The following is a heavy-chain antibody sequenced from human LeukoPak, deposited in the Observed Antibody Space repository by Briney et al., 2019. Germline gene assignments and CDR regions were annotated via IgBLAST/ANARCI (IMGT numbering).Heavy chain of an antibody. V-gene: IGHV4-39*01. CDR1: GGSISSSSYY. CDR2: IYYSGST. CDR3: ARPWRRIVARAFDI. J-gene: IGHJ3*02. D-gene: IGHD2-15*01. Sequence: PSETLSLTCTVSGGSISSSSYYWGWIRQPPGKGLEWIGSIYYSGSTYYNPSLKSRVTISVDTSKNQFSLKLSSVTAADTAVYYCARPWRRIVARAFDIWGQGTMVTVSS.